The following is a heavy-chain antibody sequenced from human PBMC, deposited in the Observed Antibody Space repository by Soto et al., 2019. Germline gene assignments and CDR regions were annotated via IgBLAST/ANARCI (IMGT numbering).Heavy chain of an antibody. CDR2: ISGSGGST. Sequence: GGSLRLSCAASGFTFSSYAMSWVRQAPGKGLEWVSAISGSGGSTYYADSVKGGFTISRDNSKNTLYLQMNSLRAEDTAVYYCAKAPIKPFGGVIAPFDYWGQGTLVTISS. D-gene: IGHD3-16*02. CDR3: AKAPIKPFGGVIAPFDY. J-gene: IGHJ4*02. CDR1: GFTFSSYA. V-gene: IGHV3-23*01.